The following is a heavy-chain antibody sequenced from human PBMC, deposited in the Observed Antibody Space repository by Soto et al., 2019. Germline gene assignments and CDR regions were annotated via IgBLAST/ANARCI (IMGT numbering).Heavy chain of an antibody. Sequence: QTGGSLRLSCAASGFTFSSYEMNWVRQAPGEGLEWVGLIRNQTYSGTTEYAASVRGRFTISRDDSNGLAYLQMSSLKTEDSAVYYCTTAESPSIAYFFDYWGQGTLVTVSS. J-gene: IGHJ4*02. D-gene: IGHD3-22*01. CDR3: TTAESPSIAYFFDY. CDR2: IRNQTYSGTT. CDR1: GFTFSSYE. V-gene: IGHV3-49*04.